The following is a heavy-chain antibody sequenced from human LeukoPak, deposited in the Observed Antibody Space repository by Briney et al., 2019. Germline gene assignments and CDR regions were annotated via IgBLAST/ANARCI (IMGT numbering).Heavy chain of an antibody. V-gene: IGHV4-59*01. D-gene: IGHD2-15*01. CDR3: ARAGSVAASPIDY. CDR2: ISHIDST. J-gene: IGHJ4*02. CDR1: GGSITTNY. Sequence: SETLSLTCTVSGGSITTNYWIWIRQPPGKGLVWIGYISHIDSTNDNPSLKGRVTISKDTSKNQFSLKVTSVTPADTAVYYCARAGSVAASPIDYWGQGTLVIVSS.